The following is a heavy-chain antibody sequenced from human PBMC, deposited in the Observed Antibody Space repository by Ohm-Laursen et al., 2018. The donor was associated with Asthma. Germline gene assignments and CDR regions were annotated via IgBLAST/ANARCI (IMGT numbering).Heavy chain of an antibody. CDR3: ARDVMEWYLPAFDF. D-gene: IGHD3-3*01. CDR2: ISTASTFI. V-gene: IGHV3-21*01. CDR1: GYTFSRYS. Sequence: SLRLSCTASGYTFSRYSIHWVRQFPGKGLEWVASISTASTFIYYADSVRGRFTTSRDNAKNSVYLQMNSLRAEDTALYYCARDVMEWYLPAFDFWGQGTLVTVSS. J-gene: IGHJ4*02.